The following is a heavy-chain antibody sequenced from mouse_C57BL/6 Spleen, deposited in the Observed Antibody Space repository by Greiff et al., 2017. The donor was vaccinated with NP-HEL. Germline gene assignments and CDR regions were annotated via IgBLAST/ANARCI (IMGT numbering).Heavy chain of an antibody. V-gene: IGHV1-82*01. Sequence: VQLVESGPELVKPGASVKISCKASGYAFSSSWMNWVKQRPGKGLEWIGRIYPGDGDTNYNGKFKGKATLTADKSSSTAYMQLSSLTSEDSAVYFCARKITTVMDYWGQGTSVTVSS. J-gene: IGHJ4*01. CDR1: GYAFSSSW. CDR2: IYPGDGDT. CDR3: ARKITTVMDY. D-gene: IGHD1-1*01.